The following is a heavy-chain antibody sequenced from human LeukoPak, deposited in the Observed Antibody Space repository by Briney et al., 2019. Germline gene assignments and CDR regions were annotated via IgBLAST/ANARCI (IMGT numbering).Heavy chain of an antibody. CDR2: IYYSGST. D-gene: IGHD2-21*02. Sequence: SETLSLTCTVSGGSISSYYWSWIRQPPGKGLERIGYIYYSGSTNYNPSLKSRVTISVDTSKNQFSLKLSSVTAADTAVYYCARAVYVGVVTATLMDVWGKGTTVTVSS. J-gene: IGHJ6*03. CDR3: ARAVYVGVVTATLMDV. V-gene: IGHV4-59*01. CDR1: GGSISSYY.